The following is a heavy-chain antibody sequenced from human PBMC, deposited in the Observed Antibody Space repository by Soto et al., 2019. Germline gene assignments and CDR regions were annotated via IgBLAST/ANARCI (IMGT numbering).Heavy chain of an antibody. CDR1: GFTFDDYA. D-gene: IGHD2-15*01. Sequence: EVQLVESGRGLVQPGRSLRLSCAASGFTFDDYAMHWVRQAPGKGLEWVSGISWNSGSIGYADSVKGRFTISRDNAKNSLYLQMNSLRAEDTALYYCAKGQLVVVAATHGVDWFDPWGQGTLVTVSS. CDR3: AKGQLVVVAATHGVDWFDP. CDR2: ISWNSGSI. J-gene: IGHJ5*02. V-gene: IGHV3-9*01.